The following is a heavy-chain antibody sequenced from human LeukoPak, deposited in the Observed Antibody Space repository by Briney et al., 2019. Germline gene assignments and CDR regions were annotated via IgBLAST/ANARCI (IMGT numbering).Heavy chain of an antibody. Sequence: ASGKVSCKASGGTFTSYAISGVRQAPGQGREWMGGIIPIFGIANCAQKFQGRVTITADKSTSTAYMELSSLRSEDTAVYYCARDGQSRTMIVVVHGMDVWGQGTTVTVSS. CDR1: GGTFTSYA. CDR3: ARDGQSRTMIVVVHGMDV. J-gene: IGHJ6*02. V-gene: IGHV1-69*10. D-gene: IGHD3-22*01. CDR2: IIPIFGIA.